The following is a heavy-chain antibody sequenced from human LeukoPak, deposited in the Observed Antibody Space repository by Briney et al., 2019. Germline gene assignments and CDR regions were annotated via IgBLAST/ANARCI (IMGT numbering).Heavy chain of an antibody. Sequence: GGSLRLSCAASGFTFSSYWMSWVRQAPGKGLEWVANIKQDGSEKYYVDSVKGRFTISRDNAKNSLYLQMNSLRAEDTAVYYCARDSCVRGVITPYYYYYYGMDVWGKGTTVTVSS. CDR1: GFTFSSYW. D-gene: IGHD3-10*02. CDR2: IKQDGSEK. CDR3: ARDSCVRGVITPYYYYYYGMDV. V-gene: IGHV3-7*03. J-gene: IGHJ6*04.